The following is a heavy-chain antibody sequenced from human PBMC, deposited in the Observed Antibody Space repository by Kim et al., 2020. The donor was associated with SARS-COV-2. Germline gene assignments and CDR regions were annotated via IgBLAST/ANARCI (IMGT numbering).Heavy chain of an antibody. V-gene: IGHV1-18*01. D-gene: IGHD3-10*01. Sequence: ASVKVSCKASGYTFTSYGISWVRQAPGQGLEWMGWISAYNGNTNYAQKLQGRVTMTTDSSTSTAYMELRSLRSDDTAVYYCARVFYGSGSWYWFDPWGQGTLVTVSS. CDR3: ARVFYGSGSWYWFDP. CDR2: ISAYNGNT. J-gene: IGHJ5*02. CDR1: GYTFTSYG.